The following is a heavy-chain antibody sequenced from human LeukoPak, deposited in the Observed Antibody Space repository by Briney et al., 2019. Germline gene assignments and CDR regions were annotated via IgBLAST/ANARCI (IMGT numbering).Heavy chain of an antibody. CDR2: INPNSGGT. J-gene: IGHJ3*02. Sequence: GASVKASCKASGYTFTGYYMHWVRQAPGQGLEWMGWINPNSGGTNYAQKFQGWVTMTRDTSISTAYMELSRLRSDDTAVYYCARGRLAVAGALDAFDIWGQGTMVTVSS. V-gene: IGHV1-2*04. CDR1: GYTFTGYY. CDR3: ARGRLAVAGALDAFDI. D-gene: IGHD6-19*01.